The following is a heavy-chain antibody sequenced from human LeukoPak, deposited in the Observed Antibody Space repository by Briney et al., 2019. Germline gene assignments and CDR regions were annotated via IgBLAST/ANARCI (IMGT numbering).Heavy chain of an antibody. V-gene: IGHV3-48*03. Sequence: AGGSLRLSCAASGFTFSNYDMSWVRQAPGKGLEWVSYISNSGSATYYADSVKGRFTISRDNAKNSLYLQMNSLRAEDTAVYYCARDWGYSSTWYLAFDIWGQGTMVSVSS. CDR2: ISNSGSAT. D-gene: IGHD6-13*01. CDR1: GFTFSNYD. J-gene: IGHJ3*02. CDR3: ARDWGYSSTWYLAFDI.